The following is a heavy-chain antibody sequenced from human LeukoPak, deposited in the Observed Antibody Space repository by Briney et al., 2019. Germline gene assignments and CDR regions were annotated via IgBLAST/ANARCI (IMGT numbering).Heavy chain of an antibody. Sequence: ASVKVSCKASGYTFTSYGISWVRQAPGQGLEWMGWISAYNGNTNYAQKLQGRVTMTTDTSTSTAYMELRSLRSDDTAVYYCARNMVRGVTAEKGAFDYWGQGTLVTVSS. CDR1: GYTFTSYG. V-gene: IGHV1-18*01. D-gene: IGHD3-10*01. J-gene: IGHJ4*02. CDR2: ISAYNGNT. CDR3: ARNMVRGVTAEKGAFDY.